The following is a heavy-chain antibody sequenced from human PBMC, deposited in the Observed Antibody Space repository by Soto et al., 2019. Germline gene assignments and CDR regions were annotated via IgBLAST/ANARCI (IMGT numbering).Heavy chain of an antibody. J-gene: IGHJ5*02. V-gene: IGHV1-69*01. CDR1: GDTFSNFA. CDR3: AKRDPSFEGGEGFDP. D-gene: IGHD3-16*01. Sequence: QVQLVQSGAEVRKPGSSVKVSCQASGDTFSNFAITWVRQAPGQGLDWMGGIIPIFGKVYYAHKFQGRVTITADEATTTAYMELVSLRSDDTATYYWAKRDPSFEGGEGFDPWGQGTLVTVSS. CDR2: IIPIFGKV.